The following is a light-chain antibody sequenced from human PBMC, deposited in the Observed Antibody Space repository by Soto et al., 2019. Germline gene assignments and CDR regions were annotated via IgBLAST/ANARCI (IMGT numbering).Light chain of an antibody. CDR3: LSKTSSISYV. V-gene: IGLV2-14*01. J-gene: IGLJ1*01. CDR1: SSDVGGYNY. Sequence: QSALTQPASVSGSPGQSITISCTGTSSDVGGYNYVSWYQQHPGKAPKLMIYEVSNRPSGVSNRFSGSKSGNTASLTISGLQAEDEADYYCLSKTSSISYVFXTGTKVTVL. CDR2: EVS.